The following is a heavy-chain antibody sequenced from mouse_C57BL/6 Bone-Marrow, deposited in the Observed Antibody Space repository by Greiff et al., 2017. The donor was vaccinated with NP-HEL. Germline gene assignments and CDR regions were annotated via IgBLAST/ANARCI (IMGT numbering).Heavy chain of an antibody. CDR3: AREGQLRLRGLDY. CDR1: GYTFTSYW. Sequence: VQLQQPGAELVMPGASVKLSCKASGYTFTSYWMHWVKQRPGQGLEWIGEIDPSDSYTNYNQKFKGKSTLTVDKSSSTAYMQLSSLTSEDSAVYYCAREGQLRLRGLDYWGQGTTLTVSS. D-gene: IGHD3-2*02. CDR2: IDPSDSYT. J-gene: IGHJ2*01. V-gene: IGHV1-69*01.